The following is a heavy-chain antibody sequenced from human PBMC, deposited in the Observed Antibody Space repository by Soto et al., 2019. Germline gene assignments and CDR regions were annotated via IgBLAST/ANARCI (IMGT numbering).Heavy chain of an antibody. Sequence: GGSLRLSCAASGFTFSSYAMSWVRQAPGKGLEWVSAISGSGGSTYYADSVKGRFTISRDNSKNTLYLQMNSLRAEDTAVYYCAKDIVLMVYATPGDYWGQGTLVTVSS. V-gene: IGHV3-23*01. CDR1: GFTFSSYA. J-gene: IGHJ4*02. CDR2: ISGSGGST. CDR3: AKDIVLMVYATPGDY. D-gene: IGHD2-8*01.